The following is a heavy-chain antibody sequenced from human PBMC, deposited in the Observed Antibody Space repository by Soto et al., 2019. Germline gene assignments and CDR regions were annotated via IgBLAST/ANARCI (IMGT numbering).Heavy chain of an antibody. Sequence: PGGSLRLSCAASGFRFSNAWMNWVRQAPGKGLEWVGRIKTKTDGGKTEYGAPVKGRFTISREDSKNTLYLQMNSLKTEDTAVYYCTTDDLSRDSRGYPALDYWGQGILVTVSS. D-gene: IGHD3-22*01. CDR3: TTDDLSRDSRGYPALDY. J-gene: IGHJ4*02. V-gene: IGHV3-15*07. CDR2: IKTKTDGGKT. CDR1: GFRFSNAW.